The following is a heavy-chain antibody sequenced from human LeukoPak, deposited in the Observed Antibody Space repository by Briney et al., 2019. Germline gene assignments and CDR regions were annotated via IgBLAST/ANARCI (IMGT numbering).Heavy chain of an antibody. CDR3: ATIDYGAFDI. CDR2: ISTSSSYI. J-gene: IGHJ3*02. V-gene: IGHV3-21*01. CDR1: GFTFNKYT. Sequence: GGSLRLSCAASGFTFNKYTMNWVRQAPGKGLEWVSSISTSSSYIYYADSVKGRFTISRDNAKNSLYLQMNSLRAEDTAVYYCATIDYGAFDIWGQGTMVTVSS. D-gene: IGHD4-17*01.